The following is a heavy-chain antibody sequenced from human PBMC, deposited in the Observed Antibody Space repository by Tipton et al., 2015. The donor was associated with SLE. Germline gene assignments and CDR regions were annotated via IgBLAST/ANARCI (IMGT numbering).Heavy chain of an antibody. V-gene: IGHV3-30*14. CDR1: GFTFSSYA. CDR3: ARSPSFYYDSSGFQYFFDS. J-gene: IGHJ4*02. Sequence: SLRLSCAASGFTFSSYAMHWFRQAPGKGLEWVAVISYDGTNNYYADSVKDRFIISRDNSKNILYLQMGSLRADDMAIYYCARSPSFYYDSSGFQYFFDSWGQGALVTVSS. CDR2: ISYDGTNN. D-gene: IGHD3-22*01.